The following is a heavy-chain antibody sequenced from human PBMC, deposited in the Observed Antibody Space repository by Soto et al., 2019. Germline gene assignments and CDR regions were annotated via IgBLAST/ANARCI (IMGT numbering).Heavy chain of an antibody. CDR3: AREPKQNYDSSPWNGGFDS. CDR2: IYYTGNN. J-gene: IGHJ4*02. Sequence: QVHLQESGPGLVKPSQTLSLSCTVSGDSISSPHYYWTWIRQPPGKGLEWVGYIYYTGNNFYNPALKSRVAMSVDPSTNQFSLKLASVTDADTAVYFCAREPKQNYDSSPWNGGFDSWGPGTLVTLSS. CDR1: GDSISSPHYY. D-gene: IGHD3-22*01. V-gene: IGHV4-30-4*01.